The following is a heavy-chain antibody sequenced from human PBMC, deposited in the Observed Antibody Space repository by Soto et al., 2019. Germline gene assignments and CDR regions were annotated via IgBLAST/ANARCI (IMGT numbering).Heavy chain of an antibody. Sequence: WETLSLTCTVSGGSISSSSYYWGWIRQPPGKGLEWIGSIYYSGSTYYNPSLKSRVTISVDTSKNQFSLKLSSVTAADTAVYYCAAVAYSSSWYFDYWGQGTLVTVSS. CDR1: GGSISSSSYY. V-gene: IGHV4-39*01. CDR2: IYYSGST. D-gene: IGHD6-13*01. CDR3: AAVAYSSSWYFDY. J-gene: IGHJ4*02.